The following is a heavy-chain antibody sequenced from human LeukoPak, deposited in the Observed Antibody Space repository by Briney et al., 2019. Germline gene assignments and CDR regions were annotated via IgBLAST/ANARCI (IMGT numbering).Heavy chain of an antibody. J-gene: IGHJ5*02. D-gene: IGHD3-3*01. CDR1: GVSISSYY. Sequence: WETLSLTCTVSGVSISSYYWSWIRQPAGKGLEWIGRIYTSGSTNYNPSLKSRVTISVDKSKNQFSLKLSSVTAADTAVYYCARDRPGIFGEEFDPWGQGTLVTVSS. CDR3: ARDRPGIFGEEFDP. CDR2: IYTSGST. V-gene: IGHV4-4*07.